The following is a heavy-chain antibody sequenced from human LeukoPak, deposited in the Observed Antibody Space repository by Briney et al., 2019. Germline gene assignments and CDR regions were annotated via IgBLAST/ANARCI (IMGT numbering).Heavy chain of an antibody. Sequence: GGSLRLSCAASGFTVRTFGMHWVRQAPRKGLQWVAVISDDGSVKHYADSVKGRFTISSDNSRNTVSLQMNSLRTEDTAVYYCANAEGVRGVPWGQGTLVTVSS. V-gene: IGHV3-30*18. J-gene: IGHJ5*02. CDR2: ISDDGSVK. CDR1: GFTVRTFG. D-gene: IGHD3-10*01. CDR3: ANAEGVRGVP.